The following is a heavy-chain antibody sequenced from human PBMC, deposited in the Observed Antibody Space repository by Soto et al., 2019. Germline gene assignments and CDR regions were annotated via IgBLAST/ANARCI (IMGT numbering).Heavy chain of an antibody. CDR1: GGSITSSSHF. V-gene: IGHV4-39*01. CDR2: IYFTGNT. J-gene: IGHJ5*02. D-gene: IGHD6-25*01. CDR3: AGQTFTIAAASYGRSNWFDP. Sequence: SETLSLTCSASGGSITSSSHFWGWVRQPPGKGLEWIGTIYFTGNTYFTPSLKSRLTMSIDTSKNEFSLRLNSVTAADTAVYYCAGQTFTIAAASYGRSNWFDPWGPGTLVTVSS.